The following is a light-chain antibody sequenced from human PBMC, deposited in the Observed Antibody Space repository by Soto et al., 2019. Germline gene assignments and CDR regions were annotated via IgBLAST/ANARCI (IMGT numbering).Light chain of an antibody. J-gene: IGKJ1*01. V-gene: IGKV3-11*01. CDR2: DAS. CDR3: QQRSNWPRT. CDR1: QSVGNY. Sequence: EIMLTQSPATLSLSPGERATLSCRASQSVGNYLGWYQQKPGQAPRLLIYDASKRAIGIPDRFSGSGSGTDFTLNIISLEPEDFASYYCQQRSNWPRTFGQGTKVEIK.